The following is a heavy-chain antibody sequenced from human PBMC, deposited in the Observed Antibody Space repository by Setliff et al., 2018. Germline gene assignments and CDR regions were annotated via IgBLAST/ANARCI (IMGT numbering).Heavy chain of an antibody. CDR3: TRHEDRNKCTSSSCYRENDAFGV. D-gene: IGHD2-2*01. CDR1: GYIFTNYW. Sequence: GESLKISCKASGYIFTNYWIGWVRQMPGKGLEWMGVIYPGDSDTRYSLSFQGQVTISADKSINTAYLQWSSLKASDTAIYYCTRHEDRNKCTSSSCYRENDAFGVWGQGAMVTVSS. V-gene: IGHV5-51*01. J-gene: IGHJ3*01. CDR2: IYPGDSDT.